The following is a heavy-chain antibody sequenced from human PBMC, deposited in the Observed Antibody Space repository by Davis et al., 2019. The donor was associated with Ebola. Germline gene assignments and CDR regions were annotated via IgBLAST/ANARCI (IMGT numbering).Heavy chain of an antibody. Sequence: AASVKVSCKASGYKLTSYAMNWVRQAPGQGLEWMGWINTNTGNPTYAQGFTGRFVFSLDTSASTAYLQISSLRPEDTAVYYCTRVKVVVSCLVCGRWFYPWGQGTLVTVSS. D-gene: IGHD2-15*01. CDR3: TRVKVVVSCLVCGRWFYP. V-gene: IGHV7-4-1*02. J-gene: IGHJ5*02. CDR2: INTNTGNP. CDR1: GYKLTSYA.